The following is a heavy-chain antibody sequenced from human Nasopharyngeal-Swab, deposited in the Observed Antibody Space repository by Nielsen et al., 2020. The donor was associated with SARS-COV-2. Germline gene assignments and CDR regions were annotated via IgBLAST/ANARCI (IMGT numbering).Heavy chain of an antibody. Sequence: GESLKISCAASGFTVSSNYMSWVRHSPNKGLEWVSAIYAAGQTFYTDSVKGRFIISRDDSKNTVFLQMNSLRAEDTAVYYCATLGAPGGWYFHYWGQGTLVTVSS. CDR2: IYAAGQT. J-gene: IGHJ4*02. CDR1: GFTVSSNY. V-gene: IGHV3-53*01. D-gene: IGHD6-19*01. CDR3: ATLGAPGGWYFHY.